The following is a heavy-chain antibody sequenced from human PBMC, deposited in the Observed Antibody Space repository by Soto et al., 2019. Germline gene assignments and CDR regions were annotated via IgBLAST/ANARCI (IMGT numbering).Heavy chain of an antibody. CDR1: EFTFSNYW. CDR3: VRTVSGSYSDAFDM. CDR2: INRDGTGT. V-gene: IGHV3-74*01. Sequence: GGSLRLSCTASEFTFSNYWMHWVRQAPGKGLMWVSRINRDGTGTIYADSVKGRSSISRDNTKDTVYLQMNSLRAEDTAVYYCVRTVSGSYSDAFDMWGQGTVVTVSS. D-gene: IGHD1-26*01. J-gene: IGHJ3*02.